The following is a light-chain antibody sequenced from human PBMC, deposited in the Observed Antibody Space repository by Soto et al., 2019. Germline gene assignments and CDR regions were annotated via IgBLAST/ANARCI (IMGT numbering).Light chain of an antibody. V-gene: IGLV2-8*01. CDR3: TSYVGNDIWV. Sequence: QSALTQPPSASGSPGQSVTISCTGTSSDVGAYKYVSWYQQYPGKAPXLMIYEVTKRPSGVPDRFSGSXXXXXXXXTVSGLQAEDEADYYCTSYVGNDIWVFGGGTKVTVL. CDR1: SSDVGAYKY. CDR2: EVT. J-gene: IGLJ3*02.